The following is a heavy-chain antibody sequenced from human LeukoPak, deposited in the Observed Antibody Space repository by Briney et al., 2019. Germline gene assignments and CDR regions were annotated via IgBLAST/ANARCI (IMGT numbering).Heavy chain of an antibody. J-gene: IGHJ4*02. CDR2: IYYSGST. D-gene: IGHD5-24*01. CDR1: GGSVSSGSYY. CDR3: ARHEVDGYNYFDY. V-gene: IGHV4-39*01. Sequence: SETLSLTCTVSGGSVSSGSYYWGWIRQPPGKGLEWIGSIYYSGSTYYNPSLKSRVTISVDTSKNQFSLKLSSVTAADTAVYHCARHEVDGYNYFDYWGQGTLVTVSS.